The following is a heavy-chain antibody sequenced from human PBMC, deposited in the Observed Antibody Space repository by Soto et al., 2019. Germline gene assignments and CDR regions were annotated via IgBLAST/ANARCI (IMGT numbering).Heavy chain of an antibody. Sequence: GGSLRLSCAASGSTFDDYAMHWVRQAPGKGLEWVSGISWNSGSIGYADSVKGRFTISRDNAKNSLYLQMNSLRAEDTALYYCAIDNLLLYFQWSHTFYIWAPATMV. V-gene: IGHV3-9*01. J-gene: IGHJ3*02. CDR1: GSTFDDYA. D-gene: IGHD3-9*01. CDR3: AIDNLLLYFQWSHTFYI. CDR2: ISWNSGSI.